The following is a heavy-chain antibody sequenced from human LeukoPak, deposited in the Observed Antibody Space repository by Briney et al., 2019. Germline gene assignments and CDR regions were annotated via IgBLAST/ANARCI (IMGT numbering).Heavy chain of an antibody. CDR1: GGSFSGYY. CDR2: INHSGST. V-gene: IGHV4-34*01. J-gene: IGHJ4*02. Sequence: KPSETLSLTCAVYGGSFSGYYWSWIRQTPGKGLEWIGDINHSGSTNYNPSLKSRVTISVDTSKNQFSLKLSSVTAADTAVYYCARRGKKRLVVVQQHPTPETRFDYWGQGTLVTVSS. CDR3: ARRGKKRLVVVQQHPTPETRFDY. D-gene: IGHD3-22*01.